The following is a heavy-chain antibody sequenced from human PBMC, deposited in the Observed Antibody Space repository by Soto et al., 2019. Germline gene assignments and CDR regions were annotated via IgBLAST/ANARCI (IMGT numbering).Heavy chain of an antibody. CDR3: AIGGAAELDAFEI. V-gene: IGHV3-11*05. D-gene: IGHD1-7*01. J-gene: IGHJ3*02. CDR2: ICSSSGYT. CDR1: GFTFVDYC. Sequence: QVQLVESGGGLVKPGGSLRLSCEASGFTFVDYCMHWIRQAPGKGLEWVSYICSSSGYTNYADSVRGRFTISRDNANNPLSLHMSSLRVEDTAIYYCAIGGAAELDAFEIWGQGTMVTVS.